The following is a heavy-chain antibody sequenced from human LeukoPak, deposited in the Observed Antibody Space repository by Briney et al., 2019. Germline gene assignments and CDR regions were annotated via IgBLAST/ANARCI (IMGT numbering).Heavy chain of an antibody. V-gene: IGHV1-8*01. CDR2: MNPNSGNT. J-gene: IGHJ6*04. CDR3: ARIARDDFDWLLGDCMDV. Sequence: ASVKVSCKASGYTFTSYDINWVRQATGQGLEWMGWMNPNSGNTGYAQKFQGRVTMTRNTSISTAYMELSSLRSEDTAVYYCARIARDDFDWLLGDCMDVWGKGTTVTVSS. CDR1: GYTFTSYD. D-gene: IGHD3-9*01.